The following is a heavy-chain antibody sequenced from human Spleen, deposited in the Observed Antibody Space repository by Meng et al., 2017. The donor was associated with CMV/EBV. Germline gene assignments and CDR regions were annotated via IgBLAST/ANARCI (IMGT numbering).Heavy chain of an antibody. CDR1: GYTFRSYG. D-gene: IGHD2-2*01. CDR2: ISGFNGNT. CDR3: AREGCSSTSCSYITDAFDI. V-gene: IGHV1-18*01. J-gene: IGHJ3*02. Sequence: SVKVSCKASGYTFRSYGINWVRQAPGQGLEWMGWISGFNGNTHYAQKFRGRVTMTTDPSTSTAYMELRSLTSDDTGVYYCAREGCSSTSCSYITDAFDIWGQGTMVTVSS.